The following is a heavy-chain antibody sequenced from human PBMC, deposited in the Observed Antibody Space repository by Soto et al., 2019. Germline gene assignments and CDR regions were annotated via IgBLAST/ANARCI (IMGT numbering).Heavy chain of an antibody. CDR3: AREGYCGCYCYSHFDY. D-gene: IGHD2-21*02. CDR2: IYYSGST. Sequence: KPSETLSLTCTVSGGSISSGDYYWSWIRQPPGKGLEWIGYIYYSGSTYYNPSLKSRVTISVDTSKTQFSLKLSSVTAADTAVYYCAREGYCGCYCYSHFDYWGQGTLVTVSS. CDR1: GGSISSGDYY. J-gene: IGHJ4*02. V-gene: IGHV4-30-4*01.